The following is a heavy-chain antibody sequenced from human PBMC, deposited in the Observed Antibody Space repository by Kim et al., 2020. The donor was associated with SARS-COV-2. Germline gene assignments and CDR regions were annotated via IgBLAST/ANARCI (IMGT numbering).Heavy chain of an antibody. Sequence: GGSLRLSCAASGFTFSSYGMHWVRQAPGKGLEGVVVIWLDGSNKYYADSVKGRFTISRDNYKNTLYLQMNRMRVEDTAVYYCARGRGSDYDYMDVGGNG. D-gene: IGHD1-26*01. J-gene: IGHJ6*03. CDR1: GFTFSSYG. CDR3: ARGRGSDYDYMDV. V-gene: IGHV3-33*01. CDR2: IWLDGSNK.